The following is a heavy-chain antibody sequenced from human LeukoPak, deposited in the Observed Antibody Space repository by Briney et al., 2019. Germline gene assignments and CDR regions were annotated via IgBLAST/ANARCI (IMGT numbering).Heavy chain of an antibody. J-gene: IGHJ4*02. Sequence: PGGSLRLSCAASGFTFTSYWMHWVRQVPGKGLVWVSRINSDGSFTNYADSVKGRFTISRDNAKSTLYLQMNSLRVEDTAVYFCARDWPAARYYFDYWGQGTLVSASS. CDR3: ARDWPAARYYFDY. D-gene: IGHD2-2*01. V-gene: IGHV3-74*01. CDR2: INSDGSFT. CDR1: GFTFTSYW.